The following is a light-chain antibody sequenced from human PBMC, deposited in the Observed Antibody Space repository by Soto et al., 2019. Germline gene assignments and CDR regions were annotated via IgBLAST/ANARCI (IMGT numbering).Light chain of an antibody. Sequence: EVVLTQSPVTLSLSPGERATLSRRASQSFRGLLAWYQQKPGQAPRLLIYDAYNRATGIPPRFSGSGSGTDFTLTISSLEPEDSAVYYCQKRHMWPITFGQGTRLEIK. CDR2: DAY. CDR3: QKRHMWPIT. V-gene: IGKV3-11*01. J-gene: IGKJ5*01. CDR1: QSFRGL.